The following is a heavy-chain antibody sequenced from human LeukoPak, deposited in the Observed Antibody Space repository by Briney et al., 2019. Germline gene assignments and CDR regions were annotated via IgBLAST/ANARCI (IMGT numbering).Heavy chain of an antibody. V-gene: IGHV1-18*01. Sequence: ASVKVSCRASGYTFTSYGISWVRQAPGQGLEWMGWISAYNGNTNYAQKLQGRVTMTTDTSTSTAYMELRSLRSDDTAVYYCAGVPSSGWYGRWFDPWGQGTLVTVSS. D-gene: IGHD6-19*01. J-gene: IGHJ5*02. CDR2: ISAYNGNT. CDR1: GYTFTSYG. CDR3: AGVPSSGWYGRWFDP.